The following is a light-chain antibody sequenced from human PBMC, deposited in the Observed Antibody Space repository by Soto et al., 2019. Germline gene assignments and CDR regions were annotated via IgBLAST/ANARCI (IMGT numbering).Light chain of an antibody. CDR1: QSVGNNY. CDR3: QQCGGSPLT. CDR2: DAS. Sequence: EIVLTQSPGTLSLSPGERATLSCRASQSVGNNYLAWFQQKPGQAPRLLIDDASNRAAGIPARFSGSGSWTDFTLTISSLEPEDFAVYYCQQCGGSPLTFGGGTKVESK. J-gene: IGKJ4*01. V-gene: IGKV3-20*01.